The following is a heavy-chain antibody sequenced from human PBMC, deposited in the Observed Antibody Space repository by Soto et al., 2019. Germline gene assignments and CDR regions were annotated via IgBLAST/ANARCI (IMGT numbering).Heavy chain of an antibody. D-gene: IGHD3-3*01. J-gene: IGHJ4*02. V-gene: IGHV2-5*02. Sequence: QITLKESGPPVVKPTETLTLTCTFSGFSLTTSGVGVGWVRQSPGKAPEWLALIYWDDDKRYSTSLNSRLIITKDTSKNQVVLTMANVDPADTATYYCAHRVLRTVFGLVTTTEIYFDFWGPGTPVVVSS. CDR2: IYWDDDK. CDR1: GFSLTTSGVG. CDR3: AHRVLRTVFGLVTTTEIYFDF.